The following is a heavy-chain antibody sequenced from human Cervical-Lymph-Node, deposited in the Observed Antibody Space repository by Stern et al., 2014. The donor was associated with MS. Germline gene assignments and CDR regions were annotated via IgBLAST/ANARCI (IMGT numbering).Heavy chain of an antibody. V-gene: IGHV3-15*01. CDR2: IKPQTDGGTT. J-gene: IGHJ5*02. Sequence: EVQLVESGGGLVKSGGSLRLSCATSGFIFSKAWMTWVRQAPGKGLEWVGLIKPQTDGGTTSYSTPVQGRFTISRDDSKNILFLHMNSLKTEDTAVYYCTTDEVANFAHWGQGILVTVSS. CDR1: GFIFSKAW. CDR3: TTDEVANFAH.